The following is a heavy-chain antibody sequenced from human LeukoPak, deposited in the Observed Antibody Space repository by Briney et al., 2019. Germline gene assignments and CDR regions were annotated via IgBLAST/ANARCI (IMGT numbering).Heavy chain of an antibody. Sequence: SGGSLRLSCVASGFSFSTAWMHRARQTPGKGLVWVSHINGDGGAINYADDVKGRFTISRDNAKSTLYLQMNSLRVEDTAVYYCVRDLPRTSGPWGQGTLVTVSS. CDR1: GFSFSTAW. V-gene: IGHV3-74*01. J-gene: IGHJ5*02. CDR3: VRDLPRTSGP. CDR2: INGDGGAI. D-gene: IGHD3-10*01.